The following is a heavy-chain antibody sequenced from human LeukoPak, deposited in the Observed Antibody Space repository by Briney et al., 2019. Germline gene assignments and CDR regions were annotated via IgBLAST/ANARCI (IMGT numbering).Heavy chain of an antibody. CDR2: IKHDGSER. V-gene: IGHV3-7*01. J-gene: IGHJ4*02. CDR1: AFTFGDFW. D-gene: IGHD3-3*02. CDR3: AREFSRFFDY. Sequence: GGSLRLSCAASAFTFGDFWMSWVRQPPGKGLEWVANIKHDGSERNYVDSVKGRFTISRDNDKNSLFLQMSSLRVEDTAVYYCAREFSRFFDYWGQGTLVTVSS.